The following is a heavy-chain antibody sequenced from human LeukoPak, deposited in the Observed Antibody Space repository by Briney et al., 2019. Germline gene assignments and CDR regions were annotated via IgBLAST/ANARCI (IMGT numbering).Heavy chain of an antibody. Sequence: GGSLRLSCAASGFTFSSYSMNWVRQAPGKGLEWVSSISSSSSYIYYADSVKGRFTISRDNAKNSLYLQMNSLRAEDTAVYYCAREIVVVPAAMFDYWGQGTLVTVSS. D-gene: IGHD2-2*01. CDR3: AREIVVVPAAMFDY. V-gene: IGHV3-21*01. CDR1: GFTFSSYS. J-gene: IGHJ4*02. CDR2: ISSSSSYI.